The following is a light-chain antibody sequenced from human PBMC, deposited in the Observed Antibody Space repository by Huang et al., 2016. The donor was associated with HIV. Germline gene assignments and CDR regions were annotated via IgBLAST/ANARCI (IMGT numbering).Light chain of an antibody. CDR3: QQYNSWPRT. CDR1: QIISSN. V-gene: IGKV3-15*01. Sequence: EIVMTQSPATLSLSPGERAALSCRASQIISSNLAWYQQKPGQAPRLLIYGASTRATGIPARFSGSGSGTEFTLTISSLQSEDFAVYYCQQYNSWPRTFGQGTKVEIK. CDR2: GAS. J-gene: IGKJ1*01.